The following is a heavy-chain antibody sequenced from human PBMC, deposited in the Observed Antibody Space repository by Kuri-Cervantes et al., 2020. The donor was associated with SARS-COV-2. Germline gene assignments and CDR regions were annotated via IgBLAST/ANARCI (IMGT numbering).Heavy chain of an antibody. Sequence: GESLKISCAASGLTFSSYAMSWVRQAPGKGLEWVSYISSSSSTIYYADSGKGRFTISRDNSKNTLYLQMNSLRAEDTAVYYCARDKGVDTATIDAFDIWGQGTMVTVSS. CDR2: ISSSSSTI. CDR1: GLTFSSYA. D-gene: IGHD5-18*01. J-gene: IGHJ3*02. V-gene: IGHV3-48*01. CDR3: ARDKGVDTATIDAFDI.